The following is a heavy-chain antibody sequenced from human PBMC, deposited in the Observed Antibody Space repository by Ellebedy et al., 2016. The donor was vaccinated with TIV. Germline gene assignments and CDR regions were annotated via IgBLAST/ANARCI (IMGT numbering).Heavy chain of an antibody. J-gene: IGHJ4*02. D-gene: IGHD3-22*01. CDR1: GGSISSGGYY. CDR2: IYYSGST. CDR3: ARDNYYYDSSGYYSPFGY. V-gene: IGHV4-31*03. Sequence: LRLSXTVSGGSISSGGYYWSWIRQHPGKGLEWIGYIYYSGSTYYNPSLKSRVTISVDTSKNQFSLKLSSVTAADTAVYYCARDNYYYDSSGYYSPFGYWGQGTLVTVSS.